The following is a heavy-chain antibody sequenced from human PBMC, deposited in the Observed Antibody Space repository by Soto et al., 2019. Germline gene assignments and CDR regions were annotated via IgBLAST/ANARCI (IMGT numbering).Heavy chain of an antibody. CDR1: GGSISSSSYY. CDR3: AIHPDYDILTGFDY. V-gene: IGHV4-39*01. CDR2: IYYSGST. Sequence: SETLSLTCTVSGGSISSSSYYWGWIRQPPGKGLEWIGSIYYSGSTYYNPSLKSRVTISVDTSKNQFSLKLSSVTAADTAVYYCAIHPDYDILTGFDYWGQGTLVTVSS. D-gene: IGHD3-9*01. J-gene: IGHJ4*02.